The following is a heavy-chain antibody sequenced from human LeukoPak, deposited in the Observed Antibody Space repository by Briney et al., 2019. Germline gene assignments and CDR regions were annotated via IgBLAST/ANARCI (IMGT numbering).Heavy chain of an antibody. Sequence: GGSLRLSCAASGLTLSSYEMDWVSQAPGKGLQWVSYIRRGGSTKYYADSVKGRFTISRDNAKNSLYLQMNSLRAEDTAVYYCAREGYCSGGSCYSDYYYGMDVWGKGTTVTVSS. CDR3: AREGYCSGGSCYSDYYYGMDV. J-gene: IGHJ6*04. D-gene: IGHD2-15*01. CDR2: IRRGGSTK. V-gene: IGHV3-48*03. CDR1: GLTLSSYE.